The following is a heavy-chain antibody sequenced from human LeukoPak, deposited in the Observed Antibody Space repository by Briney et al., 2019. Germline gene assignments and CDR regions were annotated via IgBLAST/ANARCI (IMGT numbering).Heavy chain of an antibody. CDR2: ISDRGGST. V-gene: IGHV3-23*01. J-gene: IGHJ5*02. D-gene: IGHD1-14*01. CDR1: GFTFSSLG. Sequence: HPGGSLRLSCAASGFTFSSLGMSWVRQAPGKGLEWVSTISDRGGSTYYADSVKGRFTISRDNVMNSLYLQMNSLRPEDTALYYCVKDRRNPYRPEGPFDPWGQGTLVTVSS. CDR3: VKDRRNPYRPEGPFDP.